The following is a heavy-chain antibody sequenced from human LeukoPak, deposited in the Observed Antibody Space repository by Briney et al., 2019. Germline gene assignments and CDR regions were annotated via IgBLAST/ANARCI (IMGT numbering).Heavy chain of an antibody. CDR3: ARGGNGWFFDD. J-gene: IGHJ4*02. V-gene: IGHV1-18*01. CDR2: GNGYNGNT. Sequence: GASVTVSCKASGYSFTNYGISWVRQAPGQGLEWVGWGNGYNGNTNYAQKVQDRVTMTTDTSTSTAYMELRSLRSDDAAVYYCARGGNGWFFDDWGQGTLVTVSS. D-gene: IGHD6-19*01. CDR1: GYSFTNYG.